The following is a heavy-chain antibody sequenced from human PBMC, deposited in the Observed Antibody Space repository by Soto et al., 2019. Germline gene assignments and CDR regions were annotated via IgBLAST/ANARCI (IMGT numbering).Heavy chain of an antibody. CDR2: ISSGSSTI. CDR1: GFTFSSYS. D-gene: IGHD2-21*02. Sequence: EVQLVESGGGLVQPGGSLRLSCAASGFTFSSYSMNWVRQAPGKGLEWVSYISSGSSTIYYADSVKGRFTISRDNAKNSLYLQMNSLRDEDTAVYYCARDDDIVVVTAIHYYYYGMDVWGQGTTVTVSS. V-gene: IGHV3-48*02. CDR3: ARDDDIVVVTAIHYYYYGMDV. J-gene: IGHJ6*02.